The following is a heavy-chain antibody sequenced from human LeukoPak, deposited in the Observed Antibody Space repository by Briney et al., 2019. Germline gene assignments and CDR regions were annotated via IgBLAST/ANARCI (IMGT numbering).Heavy chain of an antibody. CDR1: GGSISSSSYY. CDR2: IYYSGST. D-gene: IGHD4-23*01. J-gene: IGHJ4*02. V-gene: IGHV4-39*07. Sequence: PSETLSLTCTVSGGSISSSSYYWGWIRQPPGKGLEWIGSIYYSGSTYYNPSLKSRVTISVDTSENQFSLKLSSVTAADTAVYYCARCGLYGGNPTDFDYWGQGTLVTVSS. CDR3: ARCGLYGGNPTDFDY.